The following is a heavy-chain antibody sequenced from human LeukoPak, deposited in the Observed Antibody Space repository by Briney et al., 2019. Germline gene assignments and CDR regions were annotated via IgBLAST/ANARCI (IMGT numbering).Heavy chain of an antibody. J-gene: IGHJ4*02. CDR3: ASANPGYSSGPVDC. Sequence: ASVTVSCKASVYTFTSYGISWVRQAPGQGLEWMGWISAYNGNTNYAQKLQGRVTMTTDTSTSTAYMELRSLRSDDTAVYYCASANPGYSSGPVDCWGQGTLVTVSS. V-gene: IGHV1-18*01. D-gene: IGHD6-19*01. CDR1: VYTFTSYG. CDR2: ISAYNGNT.